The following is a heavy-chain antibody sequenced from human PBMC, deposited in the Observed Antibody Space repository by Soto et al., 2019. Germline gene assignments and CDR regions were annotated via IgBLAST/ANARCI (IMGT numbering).Heavy chain of an antibody. CDR2: IIPIFGTA. Sequence: QVQLVQSGAEVKKPGSSVKVSCKASGGTFSSYAISWVRQAPGQGLEWMGGIIPIFGTANYAQKFQGRVTLTADEPTSTAYMELSSLRSEDTAVYYCARTSSDIVVEPAAKHYHWFDPWGQGTLVTVSS. D-gene: IGHD2-2*01. CDR1: GGTFSSYA. V-gene: IGHV1-69*01. J-gene: IGHJ5*02. CDR3: ARTSSDIVVEPAAKHYHWFDP.